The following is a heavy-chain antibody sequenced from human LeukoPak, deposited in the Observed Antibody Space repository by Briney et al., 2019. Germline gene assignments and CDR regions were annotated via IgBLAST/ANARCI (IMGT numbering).Heavy chain of an antibody. CDR2: INPSGGST. CDR1: GYTFTSYY. Sequence: GASVKVSCKASGYTFTSYYMHWVRQAPGQGLEWMGIINPSGGSTSYAQKFQGRVTITADKSTSTAYMELSSLRSEDTAVYYCALRYCSGGSCYSRYGYYYYYYMDVWGKGTTVTVSS. J-gene: IGHJ6*03. D-gene: IGHD2-15*01. CDR3: ALRYCSGGSCYSRYGYYYYYYMDV. V-gene: IGHV1-46*01.